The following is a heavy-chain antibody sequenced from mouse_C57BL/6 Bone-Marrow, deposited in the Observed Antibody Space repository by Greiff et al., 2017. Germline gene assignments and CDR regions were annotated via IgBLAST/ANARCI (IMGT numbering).Heavy chain of an antibody. CDR1: GFTFSDYG. D-gene: IGHD2-5*01. J-gene: IGHJ4*01. CDR2: ISSGSSTI. V-gene: IGHV5-17*01. Sequence: EVQLVESGGGLVKPGGSLTLSCAASGFTFSDYGMHWVRQAPEKGLEWVAYISSGSSTIYYADTVKGRFIISRDNAKNTLLLQMPSLRSKDTAMDYCARNTIVTYDAMDYWGQGTSVTVSS. CDR3: ARNTIVTYDAMDY.